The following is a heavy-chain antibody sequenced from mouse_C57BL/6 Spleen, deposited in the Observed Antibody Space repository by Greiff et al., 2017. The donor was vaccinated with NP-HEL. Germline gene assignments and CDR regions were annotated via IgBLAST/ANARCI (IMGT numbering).Heavy chain of an antibody. J-gene: IGHJ2*01. CDR2: INPNNGGT. CDR1: GYTFTDYY. Sequence: EVQLQQSGPELVKPGASVKISCKASGYTFTDYYMNWVKQSHGKSLEWIGDINPNNGGTSYNQKFKGKATLTVDKSSSTAYMELRSLTSEDSAVYYCARLPVEYYFDYWGQGTTLTVSS. V-gene: IGHV1-26*01. D-gene: IGHD1-1*01. CDR3: ARLPVEYYFDY.